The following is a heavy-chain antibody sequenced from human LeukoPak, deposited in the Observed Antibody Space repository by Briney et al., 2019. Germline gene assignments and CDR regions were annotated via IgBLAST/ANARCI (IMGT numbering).Heavy chain of an antibody. CDR3: AYGGDAYKTGY. CDR2: IYYSESP. CDR1: GASITDYY. Sequence: PSETLSLTCTVSGASITDYYWSWIRQPPAKGLEWIGYIYYSESPNYNPSLKSRVTFSLDTSQNQFSLKLTSVTAADTAVYYCAYGGDAYKTGYWGQGTLVTVSS. J-gene: IGHJ4*02. D-gene: IGHD5-24*01. V-gene: IGHV4-59*01.